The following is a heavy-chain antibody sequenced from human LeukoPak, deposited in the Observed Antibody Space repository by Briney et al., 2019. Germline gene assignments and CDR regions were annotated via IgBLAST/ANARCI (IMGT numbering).Heavy chain of an antibody. J-gene: IGHJ4*02. CDR1: GGSISSSSYF. D-gene: IGHD3/OR15-3a*01. Sequence: SETLSLTCNVSGGSISSSSYFWGCIRQPPGKGLEWIGSISHSGGTRSNPSLKSRVTISVDTSKNQFSLKLSSVTAADTAVYYCARQTGSGLFILPGGQGTLVTVSS. V-gene: IGHV4-39*07. CDR3: ARQTGSGLFILP. CDR2: ISHSGGT.